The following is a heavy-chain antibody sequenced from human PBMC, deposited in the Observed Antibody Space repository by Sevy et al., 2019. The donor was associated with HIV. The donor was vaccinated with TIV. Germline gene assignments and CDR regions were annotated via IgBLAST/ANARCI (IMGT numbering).Heavy chain of an antibody. V-gene: IGHV3-21*01. D-gene: IGHD3-22*01. Sequence: GGTLRLSCAASGFTFSSYSMYWVRQAPGKGLEWVSSISSSSSYIYYADSVKGRFTISGDNAKNSLYMQMNSLRAEDSALYSWAGNYDGSGYLMAWFDPWGQGTLVTVSS. CDR1: GFTFSSYS. CDR2: ISSSSSYI. CDR3: AGNYDGSGYLMAWFDP. J-gene: IGHJ5*02.